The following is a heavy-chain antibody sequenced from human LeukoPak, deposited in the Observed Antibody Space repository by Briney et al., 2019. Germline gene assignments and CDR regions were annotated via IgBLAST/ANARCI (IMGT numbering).Heavy chain of an antibody. Sequence: GGSLRLSCAASGFTFSSYWMSWVRQAPGKGLEWVANIKDDGSEKYYVDSVKGRFTISRDDAKNSLYLQMNSLRAEDTADYYCARARDSSWDYWGQGTLVTVSS. CDR1: GFTFSSYW. V-gene: IGHV3-7*03. CDR2: IKDDGSEK. D-gene: IGHD6-13*01. J-gene: IGHJ4*02. CDR3: ARARDSSWDY.